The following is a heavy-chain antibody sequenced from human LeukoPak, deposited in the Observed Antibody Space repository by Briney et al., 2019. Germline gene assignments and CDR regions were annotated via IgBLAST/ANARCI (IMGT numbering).Heavy chain of an antibody. CDR2: VYYSGVT. CDR3: ARRGVFGSDNYFEY. CDR1: GASVYSGDYY. Sequence: SETLSLTCSVAGASVYSGDYYWAWIRQPPGQSLEYIGAVYYSGVTFDNPSLSGRITMSVDTSKSQFSLNLASVTATDTAIYYCARRGVFGSDNYFEYWGQGILVIVSS. V-gene: IGHV4-39*01. J-gene: IGHJ4*01. D-gene: IGHD3-10*01.